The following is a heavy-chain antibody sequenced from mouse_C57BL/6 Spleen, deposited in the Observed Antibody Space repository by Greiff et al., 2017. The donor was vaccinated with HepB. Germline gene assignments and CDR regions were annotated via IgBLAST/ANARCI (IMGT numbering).Heavy chain of an antibody. J-gene: IGHJ2*01. D-gene: IGHD2-5*01. V-gene: IGHV1-64*01. CDR2: IHPNSGST. Sequence: QVQLKQPGAELVKPGASVKLSCKASGYTFTSYWMHWVKQRPGQGLEWIGMIHPNSGSTNYNEKFKSKATLTVDKSSSTAYMQLSSLTSEDSAVYYCARYYSNSYFDYWGQGTTLTVSS. CDR1: GYTFTSYW. CDR3: ARYYSNSYFDY.